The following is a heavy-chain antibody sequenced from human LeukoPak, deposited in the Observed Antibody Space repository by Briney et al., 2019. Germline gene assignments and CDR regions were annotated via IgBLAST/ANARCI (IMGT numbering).Heavy chain of an antibody. CDR2: INHSGST. D-gene: IGHD6-13*01. Sequence: SETLSLTCAVYGGSFSGYYWSWIRQPPGKGLEWIGEINHSGSTNYNSSLKSRVTISVDTSKNQFSLKLSSVTAADTAVYYCARGVLGLSSSWRRGYNWFDPWGQGTLVTVSS. V-gene: IGHV4-34*01. CDR1: GGSFSGYY. CDR3: ARGVLGLSSSWRRGYNWFDP. J-gene: IGHJ5*02.